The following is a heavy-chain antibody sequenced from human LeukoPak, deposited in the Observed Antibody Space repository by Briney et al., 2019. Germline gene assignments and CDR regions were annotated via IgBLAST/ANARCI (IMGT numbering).Heavy chain of an antibody. CDR3: AKRRAAGDYFDY. J-gene: IGHJ4*02. CDR1: GFTFSTYS. V-gene: IGHV3-23*01. Sequence: GGSLRLSCAASGFTFSTYSMTWVRQAPGKGLEWVSAISGSGGNTYYADSVKGRFTISRDNSKNTLYLQMNSLRAEDTALYYCAKRRAAGDYFDYWGQGTLVTVSS. D-gene: IGHD6-13*01. CDR2: ISGSGGNT.